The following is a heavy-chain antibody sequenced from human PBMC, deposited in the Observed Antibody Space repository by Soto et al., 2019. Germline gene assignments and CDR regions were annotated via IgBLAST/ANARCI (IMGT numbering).Heavy chain of an antibody. J-gene: IGHJ6*03. Sequence: EVQLVESGGGLVQPGGSLRLSCAASGFTFSSYSMNWVRQAPGKGLEWDSYISSSSSTIYYADSVKGRFTISRDNAKNSLYLQMNSLRAEDTAVYYCARSGSGYDFAYYYYYYMDVWGKGTTVTVSS. D-gene: IGHD5-12*01. CDR1: GFTFSSYS. CDR2: ISSSSSTI. CDR3: ARSGSGYDFAYYYYYYMDV. V-gene: IGHV3-48*01.